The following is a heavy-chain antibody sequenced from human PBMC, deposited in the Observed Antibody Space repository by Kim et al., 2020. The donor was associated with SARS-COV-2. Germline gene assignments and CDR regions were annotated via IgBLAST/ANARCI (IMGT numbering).Heavy chain of an antibody. V-gene: IGHV3-23*01. J-gene: IGHJ4*02. Sequence: GGSLRLSCAASGFTFSNYAMNWVRQAPGKGLEWVSAISGSGGSTYYADSVKGRFTISRDKSKNTLYLQMNSLRAEDTAVYYCAKDPYYDFWSGYYFDYWGQGTLVTVSS. D-gene: IGHD3-3*01. CDR3: AKDPYYDFWSGYYFDY. CDR1: GFTFSNYA. CDR2: ISGSGGST.